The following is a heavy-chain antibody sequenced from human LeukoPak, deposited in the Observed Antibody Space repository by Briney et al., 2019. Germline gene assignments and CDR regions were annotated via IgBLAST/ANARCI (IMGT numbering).Heavy chain of an antibody. J-gene: IGHJ4*02. D-gene: IGHD6-6*01. CDR1: GGSISSYY. CDR3: ARVDPDSSSTPEVFDY. Sequence: PSETLSLTCTVPGGSISSYYWSWIRQPPGKGLEWIGYIYYSGSTNYNPSLKSRVTISVDTSKNQFSLKLSSVTAADTAVYYCARVDPDSSSTPEVFDYWGQGTLVTVSA. CDR2: IYYSGST. V-gene: IGHV4-59*01.